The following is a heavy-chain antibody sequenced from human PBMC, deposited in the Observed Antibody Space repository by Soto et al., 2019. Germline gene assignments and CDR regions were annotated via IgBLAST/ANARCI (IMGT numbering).Heavy chain of an antibody. D-gene: IGHD3-10*01. J-gene: IGHJ4*02. CDR3: ARSRNSAVADSFDF. Sequence: GGSLRLSCAASGFTFSRYAIHWVRQAPGKGLEWVAVISRDGSNKYYVDSVKGRFTISRDNSKNTLYLQMNSLRDEDTAVYYCARSRNSAVADSFDFRGQGTLVTVSS. V-gene: IGHV3-30*04. CDR2: ISRDGSNK. CDR1: GFTFSRYA.